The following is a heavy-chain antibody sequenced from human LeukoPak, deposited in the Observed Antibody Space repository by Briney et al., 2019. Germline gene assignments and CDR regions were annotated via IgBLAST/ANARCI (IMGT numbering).Heavy chain of an antibody. CDR2: INAGNGNT. CDR1: GYTFTSYA. J-gene: IGHJ4*02. D-gene: IGHD6-19*01. Sequence: VASVTVSCKASGYTFTSYAMHWVRQAPGQRLEWMGWINAGNGNTKYSQKFQGRVTITRDTSASTAYMELSSLRSEDTAVYYCARDFVAGLYYFDYWGQGTLVTVSS. V-gene: IGHV1-3*01. CDR3: ARDFVAGLYYFDY.